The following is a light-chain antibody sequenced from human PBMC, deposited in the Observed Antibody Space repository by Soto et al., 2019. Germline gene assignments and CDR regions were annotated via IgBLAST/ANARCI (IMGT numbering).Light chain of an antibody. CDR1: QGISSW. CDR2: AAS. Sequence: DIQMTQSPSFVSASVGDRVTITCRASQGISSWLAWYQQKPGKAPKLLIYAASNLQSGVPSRFSGSGSVTDFTLTINGLQPEDFATYYCQEANTFPITFGQGTRLEIK. CDR3: QEANTFPIT. J-gene: IGKJ5*01. V-gene: IGKV1D-12*01.